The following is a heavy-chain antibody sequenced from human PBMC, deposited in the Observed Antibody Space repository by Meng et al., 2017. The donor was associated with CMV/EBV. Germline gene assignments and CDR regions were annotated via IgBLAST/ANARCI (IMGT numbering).Heavy chain of an antibody. V-gene: IGHV2-5*02. Sequence: ISCKDSGPTLVKPQKPLTLTCSLSGFSLSTSGVGVGWVRQPPGKALEWLALIYWDDDKRYSPSLKSRLTITKDTSKNQVVITMTNMDPVDTATYYCAHRGRIAAAGTDWFDPWGQGTLVTVSS. D-gene: IGHD6-13*01. CDR3: AHRGRIAAAGTDWFDP. J-gene: IGHJ5*02. CDR1: GFSLSTSGVG. CDR2: IYWDDDK.